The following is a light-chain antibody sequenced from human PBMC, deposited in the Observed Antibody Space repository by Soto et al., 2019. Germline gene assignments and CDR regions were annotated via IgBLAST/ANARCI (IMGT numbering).Light chain of an antibody. CDR2: DVS. CDR3: SSYTSSSTLVAVV. Sequence: QSVLTQPASVSGSPGQSITISCTGTSSDVGGYNYVSWYQQHPGKAPKLMIYDVSNRPSGASNRFSGSKSGNTASLTISGLQAEDEADYYCSSYTSSSTLVAVVFGGGTKLTVL. J-gene: IGLJ2*01. CDR1: SSDVGGYNY. V-gene: IGLV2-14*01.